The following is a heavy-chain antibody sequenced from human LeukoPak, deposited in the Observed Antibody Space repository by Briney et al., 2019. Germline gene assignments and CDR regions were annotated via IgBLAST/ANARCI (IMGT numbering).Heavy chain of an antibody. J-gene: IGHJ4*02. CDR1: GGSISSYY. CDR3: ARDGPLGHFDY. Sequence: SETLSLTCTVSGGSISSYYWSWIRQPPGKGLEWVGYIYYSGSTNYNPSLKSRVTISVDTSKNQFSLKLSSVTAADTAVYYCARDGPLGHFDYWGQGTLVTVSS. CDR2: IYYSGST. V-gene: IGHV4-59*01.